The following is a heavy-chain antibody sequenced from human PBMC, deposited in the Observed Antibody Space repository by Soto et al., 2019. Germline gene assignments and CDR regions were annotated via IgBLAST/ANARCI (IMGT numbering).Heavy chain of an antibody. CDR2: ISYDGSNK. V-gene: IGHV3-30-3*01. CDR3: ARVDYYDSSGPQGYYYGMDV. J-gene: IGHJ6*02. Sequence: PGGSLRLSCAASGVTFSSYAMHWVRQAPGKGLEWVAVISYDGSNKYYADSVKGRFTISRDNSKNTLYLQMNSLRAEDTAVYYCARVDYYDSSGPQGYYYGMDVWGQGTTVTVS. D-gene: IGHD3-22*01. CDR1: GVTFSSYA.